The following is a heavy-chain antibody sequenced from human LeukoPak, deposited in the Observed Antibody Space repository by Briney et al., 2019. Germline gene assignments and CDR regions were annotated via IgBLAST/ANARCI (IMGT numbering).Heavy chain of an antibody. Sequence: GGSLRLSCAASGFTFSNYAMSCVRQAPGKGLEWVSAITGSGGNTYYADSVKRRFTISRDNSKNSVFLQMSSLRAEDTAVYYCAKWGDYDVLTGYYVSDYWGQGTLVTVSS. CDR3: AKWGDYDVLTGYYVSDY. V-gene: IGHV3-23*01. CDR1: GFTFSNYA. J-gene: IGHJ4*02. D-gene: IGHD3-9*01. CDR2: ITGSGGNT.